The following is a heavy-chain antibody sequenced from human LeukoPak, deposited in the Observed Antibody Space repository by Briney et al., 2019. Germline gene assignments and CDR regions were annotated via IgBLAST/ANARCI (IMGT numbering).Heavy chain of an antibody. D-gene: IGHD2-2*01. J-gene: IGHJ4*02. Sequence: SETLSLTCAVYGGSFSGYYWSWIRQPPGKGLEWIGEINHSGSTNYNPSLKSRVTISVDTSKNQFSLKLSSVTAADTAVNYCARVVLRYCSSTSCYRAGRFDYWGQGTLVTVSS. CDR2: INHSGST. V-gene: IGHV4-34*01. CDR1: GGSFSGYY. CDR3: ARVVLRYCSSTSCYRAGRFDY.